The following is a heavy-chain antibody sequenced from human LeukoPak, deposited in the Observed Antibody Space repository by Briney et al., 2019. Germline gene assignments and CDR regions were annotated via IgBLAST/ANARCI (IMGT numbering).Heavy chain of an antibody. CDR2: IIPIFGTA. D-gene: IGHD6-19*01. CDR3: ARVAVAGTVSGYFDY. Sequence: ASVKVSCKASGGTFSSYAISWVRQAPGQGLEWMGGIIPIFGTANYAQKFQGRVTITADESTSTAYMELSSLRSEDTAVYYCARVAVAGTVSGYFDYWGQGTLVTVSS. V-gene: IGHV1-69*13. J-gene: IGHJ4*02. CDR1: GGTFSSYA.